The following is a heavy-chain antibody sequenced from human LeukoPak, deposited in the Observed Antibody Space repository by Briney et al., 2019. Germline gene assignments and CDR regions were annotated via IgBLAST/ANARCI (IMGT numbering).Heavy chain of an antibody. J-gene: IGHJ6*03. CDR3: SKSPNSYDFYYYMDV. Sequence: GRSLRLSCAASGFTFDDYAMHWVRQAPGKGLEWVSGISWNSGSIGYADSVKGRFTISRDNAKNSLYLQMNSLRAEDTALYYCSKSPNSYDFYYYMDVWGKGTTVTVCS. V-gene: IGHV3-9*01. CDR2: ISWNSGSI. CDR1: GFTFDDYA. D-gene: IGHD5-18*01.